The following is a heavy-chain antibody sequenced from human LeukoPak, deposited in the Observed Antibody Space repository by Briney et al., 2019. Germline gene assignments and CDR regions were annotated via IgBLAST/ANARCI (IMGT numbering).Heavy chain of an antibody. J-gene: IGHJ6*03. CDR1: GGTFSSYA. V-gene: IGHV1-69*05. CDR2: IIPIFGTA. Sequence: ASVKVSCKASGGTFSSYAISWVRQAPGHGLEWMGRIIPIFGTANYAQKFQGRVTITTDESTSTAYMELSSLRSEDTAVYYCASGGYGHYYYYMDVWGKGTTVTVSS. D-gene: IGHD3-22*01. CDR3: ASGGYGHYYYYMDV.